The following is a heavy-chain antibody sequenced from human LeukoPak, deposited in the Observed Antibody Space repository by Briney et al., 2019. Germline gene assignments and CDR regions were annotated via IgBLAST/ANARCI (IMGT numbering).Heavy chain of an antibody. CDR2: ISGSGGST. J-gene: IGHJ6*03. V-gene: IGHV3-23*01. Sequence: GGSLRLSCAASGFTFSSYAMSWVRQAPGRGLEWVSAISGSGGSTYYADSVKGRFTISRDNSKNTLYLQMNSLRAEDTAVYYCAKGAAVDYYYYMDVWGKGTTVTVSS. D-gene: IGHD6-13*01. CDR3: AKGAAVDYYYYMDV. CDR1: GFTFSSYA.